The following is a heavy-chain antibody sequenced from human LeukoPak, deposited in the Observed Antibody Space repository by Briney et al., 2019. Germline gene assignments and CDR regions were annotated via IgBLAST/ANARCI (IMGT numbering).Heavy chain of an antibody. CDR3: ARGRRYSSGWYLTGPFDY. Sequence: SETLSLTCTVSGGSISSGSYYWSWIRQPAGKGLEWIGRIYTSGSTNYNPSLKSRVTISVDTSKNQFSLKLSSVTAADTAVYYCARGRRYSSGWYLTGPFDYWGQGTLVTVSS. CDR1: GGSISSGSYY. V-gene: IGHV4-61*02. J-gene: IGHJ4*02. D-gene: IGHD6-19*01. CDR2: IYTSGST.